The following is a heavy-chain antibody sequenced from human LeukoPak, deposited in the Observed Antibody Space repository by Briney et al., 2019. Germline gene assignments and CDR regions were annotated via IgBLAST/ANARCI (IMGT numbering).Heavy chain of an antibody. CDR1: GASTSNNY. J-gene: IGHJ4*02. Sequence: PSETLSLTCSVSGASTSNNYWNWIRQSAGKGLEWIGRLYNSGGINYNPSLKSRVTMSVDTSKNQFSLKLRSVTAADTAVYYCTRSTDLLEWLSFDSWGQGTLVTVSS. V-gene: IGHV4-4*07. CDR2: LYNSGGI. CDR3: TRSTDLLEWLSFDS. D-gene: IGHD3-3*01.